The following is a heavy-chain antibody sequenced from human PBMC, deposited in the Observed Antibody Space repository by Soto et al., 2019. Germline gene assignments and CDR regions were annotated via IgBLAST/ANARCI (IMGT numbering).Heavy chain of an antibody. CDR3: ASDMSTT. J-gene: IGHJ5*02. D-gene: IGHD2-2*01. CDR2: ISYDGSNK. Sequence: QVQLVESGGGVVQPGRSLRLSCAASGFTFSSYGMHWVRQAPGKGLEWVAVISYDGSNKYYADSVKGRFTISRDNSKNTLYLQMNSLRAEDTAVYYCASDMSTTWGQGTLVTVSS. V-gene: IGHV3-30*03. CDR1: GFTFSSYG.